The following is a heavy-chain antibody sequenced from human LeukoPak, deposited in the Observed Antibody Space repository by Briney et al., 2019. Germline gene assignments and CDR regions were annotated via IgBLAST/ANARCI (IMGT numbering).Heavy chain of an antibody. CDR2: IIPILGIA. D-gene: IGHD6-19*01. Sequence: SVKVSCKASGGTFSSYAISWVRQAPGQGLEWMGRIIPILGIANYAQKFQGRVTITADKSTSTAYMELSSLRSEDTAVHYCARDPALIAVAGPFDYWGQGTLVTVSS. CDR1: GGTFSSYA. V-gene: IGHV1-69*04. CDR3: ARDPALIAVAGPFDY. J-gene: IGHJ4*02.